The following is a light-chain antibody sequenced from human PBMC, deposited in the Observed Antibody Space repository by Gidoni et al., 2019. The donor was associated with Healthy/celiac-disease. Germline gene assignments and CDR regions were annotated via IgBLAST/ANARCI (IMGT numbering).Light chain of an antibody. V-gene: IGLV1-44*01. CDR1: SSNIGSNT. Sequence: QSVLTQPPSASGTPGQRVTISCSGSSSNIGSNTVNWYQQLPGPAPTLLISSNNQRPSGVPDRFSGSKSGTSASLAISGLQSEDEADYYCAAWDDSLNGWVFGGGTKLTVL. J-gene: IGLJ3*02. CDR3: AAWDDSLNGWV. CDR2: SNN.